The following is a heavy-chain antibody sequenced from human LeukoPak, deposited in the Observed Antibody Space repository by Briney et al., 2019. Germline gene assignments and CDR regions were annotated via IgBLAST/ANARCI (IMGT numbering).Heavy chain of an antibody. D-gene: IGHD2-21*01. CDR1: GFTFSDYA. CDR3: ARHDSFIPF. CDR2: ISDTGRRT. V-gene: IGHV3-23*01. J-gene: IGHJ4*02. Sequence: GGSLRLSCAASGFTFSDYAMSWVRQAAGKGLEWVSGISDTGRRTYYTDSVKGRFTISRDDSKKTVYLHMDTRRAEDTAIYFCARHDSFIPFWGQGTLVTVSS.